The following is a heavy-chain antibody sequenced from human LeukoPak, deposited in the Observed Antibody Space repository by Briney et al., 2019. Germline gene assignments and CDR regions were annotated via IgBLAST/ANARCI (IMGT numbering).Heavy chain of an antibody. Sequence: ASVKVSRKASGGTFSSYDIRWVRQAPGQGPEWMGGIIPIFGTANYAQKFQGRVTITADESTNTAYMELSSLKFEDTAVYYCASQSHITMIRGVINFDYWGQGTLVTVSS. J-gene: IGHJ4*02. D-gene: IGHD3-10*01. CDR3: ASQSHITMIRGVINFDY. CDR2: IIPIFGTA. CDR1: GGTFSSYD. V-gene: IGHV1-69*13.